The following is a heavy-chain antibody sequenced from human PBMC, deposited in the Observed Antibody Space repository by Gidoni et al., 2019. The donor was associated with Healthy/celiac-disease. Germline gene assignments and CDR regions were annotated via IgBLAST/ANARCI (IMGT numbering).Heavy chain of an antibody. Sequence: QVQLQQWGAGLLKPSEPLSLTCAVYGGSFSGYYWSWIRQPPGKGLEWIGEINHSGSTNYNPSLKSRVTISVDTSKNQFSLKLSSVTAADTAVYYCARVQKRITMVRGVTRLNWFDPWGQGTLVTVSS. V-gene: IGHV4-34*02. CDR2: INHSGST. J-gene: IGHJ5*02. CDR1: GGSFSGYY. D-gene: IGHD3-10*01. CDR3: ARVQKRITMVRGVTRLNWFDP.